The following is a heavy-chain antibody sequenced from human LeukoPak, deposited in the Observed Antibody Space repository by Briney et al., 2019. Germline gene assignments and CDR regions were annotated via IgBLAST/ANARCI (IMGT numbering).Heavy chain of an antibody. V-gene: IGHV4-4*07. D-gene: IGHD2-15*01. Sequence: KPSETLSLTCTVSGGSISTNYWNWIRQPAGKGLEWIGRIYSSGSTNYNPSLERRVTLSVDTSKNQFSLNLSSVTAADTAMYYCARGSAAPAPFDYWGQGTLVTVSS. CDR1: GGSISTNY. CDR2: IYSSGST. J-gene: IGHJ4*02. CDR3: ARGSAAPAPFDY.